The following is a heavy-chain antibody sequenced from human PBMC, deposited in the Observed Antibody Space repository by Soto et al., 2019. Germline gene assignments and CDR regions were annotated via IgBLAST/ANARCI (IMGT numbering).Heavy chain of an antibody. D-gene: IGHD3-10*01. CDR2: ISAYNGNT. CDR3: ASGMYYYGSGSYYNLKDFDY. J-gene: IGHJ4*02. CDR1: GYTFTSYG. Sequence: ASVKVSCKASGYTFTSYGISWVRQAPGQGLEWMGWISAYNGNTNYAQKLQGRITMTTDTSTSTAYMELRSLRSDDTDVYYCASGMYYYGSGSYYNLKDFDYWGQGTLVTVSS. V-gene: IGHV1-18*01.